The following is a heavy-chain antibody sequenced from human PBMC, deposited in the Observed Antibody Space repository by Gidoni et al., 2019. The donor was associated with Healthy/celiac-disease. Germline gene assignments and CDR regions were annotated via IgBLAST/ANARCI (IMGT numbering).Heavy chain of an antibody. CDR2: ISVYNGNT. V-gene: IGHV1-18*01. D-gene: IGHD6-19*01. J-gene: IGHJ6*02. CDR1: GYTFTSYG. CDR3: ARAQYSSGWWDYYYDHGMDV. Sequence: QVQLVQSGAEVKKPGASVKVSCKASGYTFTSYGISWVRQAPGQGLEWMGWISVYNGNTNYAQKLQGRVTMTTDTSTSTAYMEVRSLRSDDTAVYYCARAQYSSGWWDYYYDHGMDVWGQGTTVTVSS.